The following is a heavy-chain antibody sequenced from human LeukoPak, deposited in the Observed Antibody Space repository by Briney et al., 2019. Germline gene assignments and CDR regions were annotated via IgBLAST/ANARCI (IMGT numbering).Heavy chain of an antibody. J-gene: IGHJ4*02. CDR1: GGSISTYY. Sequence: SETLSLTCTVSGGSISTYYWSWIRQPPGKGLELIGYIYYSGITNYDPSLKSRVTISLDTSKNRFSLKLNSVTAADTAVYYCARASGAFDCWGQGALVTVSS. CDR2: IYYSGIT. CDR3: ARASGAFDC. V-gene: IGHV4-59*01.